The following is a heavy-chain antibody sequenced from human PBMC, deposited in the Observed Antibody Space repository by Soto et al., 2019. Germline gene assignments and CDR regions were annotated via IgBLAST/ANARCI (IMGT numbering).Heavy chain of an antibody. J-gene: IGHJ4*02. CDR2: VYYTGIA. CDR1: GGSLTSYY. D-gene: IGHD5-12*01. V-gene: IGHV4-59*08. CDR3: ARPIVSTETFDY. Sequence: QVQLQESGPGLVKPSETLSLTCTVSGGSLTSYYWSWIRQPPGKGLEWIGFVYYTGIARYNPSLKGRVTISVNKSKNQFSLKLTSVAAADTAIYYCARPIVSTETFDYWGQGTLVTVSS.